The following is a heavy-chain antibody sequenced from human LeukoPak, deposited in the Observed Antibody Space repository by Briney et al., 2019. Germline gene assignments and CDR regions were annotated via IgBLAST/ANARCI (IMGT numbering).Heavy chain of an antibody. CDR2: INHSGST. V-gene: IGHV4-34*01. D-gene: IGHD5-24*01. CDR3: ARGRDPY. Sequence: SETLSPTCAVYGGSFSGYYWTWIRQPPGRGLEWIGEINHSGSTNYNPSLKSRVTISVDTSKSQFSLKLNSVTAADTAMYYCARGRDPYWGQGTLVTVSS. J-gene: IGHJ4*02. CDR1: GGSFSGYY.